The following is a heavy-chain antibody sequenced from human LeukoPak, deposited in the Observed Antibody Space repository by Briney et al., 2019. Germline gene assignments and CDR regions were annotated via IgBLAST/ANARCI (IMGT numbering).Heavy chain of an antibody. D-gene: IGHD6-13*01. V-gene: IGHV4-39*01. CDR3: ARSFSSSWGMYYFDY. CDR2: IYYSGST. Sequence: SETLSLTCTVSGGSINSGTYYWGWIRQPPGKGLEWIGSIYYSGSTYYNPSLKSRVTISVDTSKNQFSLKLSSVTAADTAVYYCARSFSSSWGMYYFDYWGQGTLVTVSS. CDR1: GGSINSGTYY. J-gene: IGHJ4*02.